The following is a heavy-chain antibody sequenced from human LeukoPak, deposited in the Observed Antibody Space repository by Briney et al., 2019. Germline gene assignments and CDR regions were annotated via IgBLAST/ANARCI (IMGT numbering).Heavy chain of an antibody. CDR2: INHSGST. J-gene: IGHJ4*02. Sequence: SETLSLTCAVYGGSFSGYYWSWIRQPPGKGLEWIGVINHSGSTNYNPSLKSRVTISVDTSKNQFSLKLSSVTAADTAVYYCATIKRGNIFGYFDFWGQGIPVTVSS. CDR1: GGSFSGYY. CDR3: ATIKRGNIFGYFDF. D-gene: IGHD5-18*01. V-gene: IGHV4-34*01.